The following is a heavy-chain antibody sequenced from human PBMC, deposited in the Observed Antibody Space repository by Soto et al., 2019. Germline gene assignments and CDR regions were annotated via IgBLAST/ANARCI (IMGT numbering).Heavy chain of an antibody. D-gene: IGHD3-3*01. J-gene: IGHJ5*02. CDR3: ARDLSGGFLEWLS. CDR1: GYTFTGYY. CDR2: INPNSGGT. Sequence: XSVKDSCKASGYTFTGYYMHWVRQAPVQGLEWMGWINPNSGGTNYAQKFQGRVTMTRDTSISTAYMELSRLRSDDTAVYYCARDLSGGFLEWLSWGQGTLVTVSS. V-gene: IGHV1-2*02.